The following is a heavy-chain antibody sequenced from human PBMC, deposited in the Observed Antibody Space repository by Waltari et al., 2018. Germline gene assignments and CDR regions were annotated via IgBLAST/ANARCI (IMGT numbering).Heavy chain of an antibody. D-gene: IGHD3-10*01. V-gene: IGHV1-2*02. CDR3: ARGSGGIVLLWFGEPIPVDY. CDR2: INPNSGDA. Sequence: QVQLVQSGAEVKKPGASVKVSCKASGYTFTDYYMHWVRQAPGQGLEGMGWINPNSGDANYAQKFQGRVTMTRDKSISTAYKERSRLRSDDTALYYCARGSGGIVLLWFGEPIPVDYWGQGTLVTVSS. CDR1: GYTFTDYY. J-gene: IGHJ4*02.